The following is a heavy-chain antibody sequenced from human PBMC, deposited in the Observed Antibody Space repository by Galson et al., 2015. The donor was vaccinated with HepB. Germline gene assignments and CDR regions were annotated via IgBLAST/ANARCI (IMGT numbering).Heavy chain of an antibody. CDR1: GGSISSYY. J-gene: IGHJ6*02. CDR3: ARGVRILGYYYYGMDV. D-gene: IGHD5-18*01. CDR2: IYYSGST. Sequence: LSLTCTVSGGSISSYYWSWIRQPPGKGLEWIGYIYYSGSTNYNPSLKSRVTISVDTSKNQFSLKLSSVTAADTAVYYCARGVRILGYYYYGMDVWGQGTTVTVSS. V-gene: IGHV4-59*01.